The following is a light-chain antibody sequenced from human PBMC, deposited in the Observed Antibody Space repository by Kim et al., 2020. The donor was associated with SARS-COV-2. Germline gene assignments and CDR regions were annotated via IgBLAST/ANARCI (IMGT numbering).Light chain of an antibody. J-gene: IGLJ2*01. Sequence: SSELTQDPAVSVALGQTVRITCQGDSHRSYYATWYQQKPGQAPIVVIYGKNNRPSGIPDRFSGSSSGNTASLTITGTQAGDEADYYCNSRDSNDNVVFGG. CDR1: SHRSYY. CDR2: GKN. V-gene: IGLV3-19*01. CDR3: NSRDSNDNVV.